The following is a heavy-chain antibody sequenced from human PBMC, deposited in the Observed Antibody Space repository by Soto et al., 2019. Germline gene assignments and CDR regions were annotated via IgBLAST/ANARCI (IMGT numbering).Heavy chain of an antibody. CDR2: IYHAGST. D-gene: IGHD2-21*01. CDR3: ARGPPIVGNTTPLDS. V-gene: IGHV4-4*02. CDR1: GGSITNSNW. Sequence: QVQLQESGPRLVKPSGTLSLTCTVSGGSITNSNWWSWVRLPPAKGLEWIGDIYHAGSTKYNRSLERRVTMSVDTSNNLFALTLTSVTAADTAVYFCARGPPIVGNTTPLDSWGQGTLVTVS. J-gene: IGHJ4*02.